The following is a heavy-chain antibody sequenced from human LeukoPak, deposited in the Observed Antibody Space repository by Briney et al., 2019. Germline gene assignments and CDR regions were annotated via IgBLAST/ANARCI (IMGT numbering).Heavy chain of an antibody. CDR2: ISDSGGST. V-gene: IGHV3-23*01. Sequence: GGSLRLSCAVSGITLSNYGMSWIRQAPGKGLEWVAGISDSGGSTKYADSVKGRFTISRDNPKNTLYLQMNSLRAEDTAVYFCAKRGVVIRVILVGFHKEAYYFESWGQGALVTVSS. J-gene: IGHJ4*02. D-gene: IGHD3/OR15-3a*01. CDR1: GITLSNYG. CDR3: AKRGVVIRVILVGFHKEAYYFES.